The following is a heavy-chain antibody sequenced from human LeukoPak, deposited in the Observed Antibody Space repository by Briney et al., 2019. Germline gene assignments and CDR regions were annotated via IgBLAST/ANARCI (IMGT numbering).Heavy chain of an antibody. CDR3: ARGGLSIMGY. D-gene: IGHD2/OR15-2a*01. CDR2: ISSSGSTK. CDR1: GITFSSYS. Sequence: GGSLRLSCGASGITFSSYSMNWVRQAPGKGLEWVSYISSSGSTKYYADSVKGRFTISRDNARNSLYLQMNSLRAEDTAVYFCARGGLSIMGYWGQGTLVTVSS. V-gene: IGHV3-48*01. J-gene: IGHJ4*02.